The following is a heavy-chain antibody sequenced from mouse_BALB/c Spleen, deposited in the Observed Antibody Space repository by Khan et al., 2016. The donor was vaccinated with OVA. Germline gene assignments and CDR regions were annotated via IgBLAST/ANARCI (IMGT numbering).Heavy chain of an antibody. D-gene: IGHD2-10*01. Sequence: QVQLKESGPSLVAPSQSLSITCTISGFSLTNYGIHWVRQPPGKGLEWLVVIWSDGSTTYNSALKSRLTISKDNSKSQVFLKMNSLQTDDTAMYFCGRQPYYHYNVMDYWGQGTSVTVSS. CDR3: GRQPYYHYNVMDY. V-gene: IGHV2-6-1*01. CDR1: GFSLTNYG. J-gene: IGHJ4*01. CDR2: IWSDGST.